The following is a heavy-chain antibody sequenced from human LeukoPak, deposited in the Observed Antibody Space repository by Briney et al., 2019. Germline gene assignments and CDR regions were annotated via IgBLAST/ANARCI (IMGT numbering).Heavy chain of an antibody. J-gene: IGHJ4*02. D-gene: IGHD1-26*01. CDR2: ISSSGRTI. CDR3: VKDLGRYRNNCFDY. CDR1: GFTFNNYQ. V-gene: IGHV3-48*03. Sequence: GGSLRLSCAASGFTFNNYQMNWVRQAPGKGLECISYISSSGRTIYYADSLKGRFTVSRDNAKNSLYLRMNNLRAEDTAVYYCVKDLGRYRNNCFDYWGQGTLVTVSS.